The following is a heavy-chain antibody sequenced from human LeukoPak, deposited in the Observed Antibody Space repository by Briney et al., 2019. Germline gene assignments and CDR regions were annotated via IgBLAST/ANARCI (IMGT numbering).Heavy chain of an antibody. CDR3: ARGLRLGELSLLYFQH. D-gene: IGHD3-16*02. CDR1: GGTFSSYA. V-gene: IGHV1-69*04. J-gene: IGHJ1*01. Sequence: ASVKVSCKASGGTFSSYAISWVRQAPGQGLEWMGRIIPILGIANYAQKFQGRVTITADKSTSTAYMELSSLRSEDTAVYYCARGLRLGELSLLYFQHWGQGTLVTVSS. CDR2: IIPILGIA.